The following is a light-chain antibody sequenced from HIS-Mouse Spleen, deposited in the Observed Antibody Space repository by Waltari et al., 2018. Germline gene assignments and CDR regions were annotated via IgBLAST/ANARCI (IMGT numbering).Light chain of an antibody. V-gene: IGLV2-23*01. Sequence: QSALTQPASVSGSPGQSIPISCTGTSSDVGSYHLVSWYQQHPGKAPKLMIYEGSKRPSGVSNRFSGSKSGNTASLTISGLQAEDEADYYCCSYAGSSTPHVVFGGGTKLTVL. CDR2: EGS. J-gene: IGLJ2*01. CDR3: CSYAGSSTPHVV. CDR1: SSDVGSYHL.